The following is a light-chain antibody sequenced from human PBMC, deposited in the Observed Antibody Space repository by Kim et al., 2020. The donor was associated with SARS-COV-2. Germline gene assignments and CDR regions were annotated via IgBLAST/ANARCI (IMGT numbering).Light chain of an antibody. CDR1: GVDLGDYDY. CDR3: SSYAGIRL. CDR2: EVT. V-gene: IGLV2-8*01. J-gene: IGLJ3*02. Sequence: PGQSVTIPRTATGVDLGDYDYVSWYQQYPGKAPKLLLYEVTTRPSGVPGRFSRSKSGTTAFLTVSVLQSEDEADYYCSSYAGIRLFGGGTQLTVL.